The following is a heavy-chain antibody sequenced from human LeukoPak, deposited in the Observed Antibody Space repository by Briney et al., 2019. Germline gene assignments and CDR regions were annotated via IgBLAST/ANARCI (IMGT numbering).Heavy chain of an antibody. J-gene: IGHJ4*02. Sequence: SVKVSCKASGFTFTSSAMQWVRQARGQRLEWIGWIVVGSGNTNYAQKFQERVTITRDMSTSTAYMELSSPRSEDTAVYYCAASLGAAVAISGLDYWGQGTLVTVSS. CDR2: IVVGSGNT. CDR1: GFTFTSSA. CDR3: AASLGAAVAISGLDY. D-gene: IGHD2-2*02. V-gene: IGHV1-58*02.